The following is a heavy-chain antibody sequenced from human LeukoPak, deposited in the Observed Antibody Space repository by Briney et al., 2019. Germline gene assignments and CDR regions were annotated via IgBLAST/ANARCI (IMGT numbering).Heavy chain of an antibody. V-gene: IGHV3-7*01. CDR1: GFTFSGYW. Sequence: PGGSLRLSCAASGFTFSGYWMSWVRQAPXKGLEWVANINQDGSEKYYVDSVKGRFTISRDNAKNSVYLQMNSLRAEDTAVYYCARDRVWTVLYWGQGTLVSVSS. J-gene: IGHJ4*02. D-gene: IGHD6-13*01. CDR2: INQDGSEK. CDR3: ARDRVWTVLY.